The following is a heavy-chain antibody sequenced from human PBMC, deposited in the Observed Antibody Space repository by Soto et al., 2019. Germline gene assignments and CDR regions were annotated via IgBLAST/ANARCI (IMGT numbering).Heavy chain of an antibody. CDR3: ARDGAARPGDYYYYGMDV. V-gene: IGHV1-3*01. CDR1: GYTFTSYA. J-gene: IGHJ6*02. CDR2: INAGNGNT. Sequence: ASVKVSCKDSGYTFTSYAMHWVRQAPGQRLEWMGWINAGNGNTKYSQKFQGRVTITRDTSASTAYMELSSLRSEDTDVYYFARDGAARPGDYYYYGMDVWGQGTTVTVSS. D-gene: IGHD6-6*01.